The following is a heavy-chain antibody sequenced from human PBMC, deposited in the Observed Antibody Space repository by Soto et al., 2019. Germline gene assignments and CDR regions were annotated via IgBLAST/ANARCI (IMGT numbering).Heavy chain of an antibody. CDR3: ASYSSSWYALDYYYGMDV. V-gene: IGHV1-3*01. CDR2: INAGNGNT. CDR1: GYTFTSYA. Sequence: ASVKVSCKASGYTFTSYAMHWVRQAPGQRLEWMGWINAGNGNTKYSQKFQGRVTITRDTSASTAYMELSSLRSEDTAVYYCASYSSSWYALDYYYGMDVWGQGTTVTVSS. D-gene: IGHD6-13*01. J-gene: IGHJ6*02.